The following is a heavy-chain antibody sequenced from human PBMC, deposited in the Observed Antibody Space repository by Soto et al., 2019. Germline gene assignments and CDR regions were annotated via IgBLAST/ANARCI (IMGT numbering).Heavy chain of an antibody. J-gene: IGHJ4*02. CDR2: ISGSGGST. CDR1: GFTFSSYA. Sequence: EVQLLESGGGLVQPGGSLRLSCSASGFTFSSYAMSWVRQAPGKGLEWVSAISGSGGSTYYADSVKGLFTISRDNSKNTLYLQMNSLRAEDTAVYYCAKVYGHYGGGFDYWGQGTLVTVSS. CDR3: AKVYGHYGGGFDY. V-gene: IGHV3-23*01. D-gene: IGHD4-17*01.